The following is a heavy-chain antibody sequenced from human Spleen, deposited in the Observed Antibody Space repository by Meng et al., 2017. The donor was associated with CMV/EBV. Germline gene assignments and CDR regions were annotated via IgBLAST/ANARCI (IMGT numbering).Heavy chain of an antibody. J-gene: IGHJ4*02. D-gene: IGHD4-17*01. CDR1: GFHFSGHY. CDR2: ISPSSKTI. CDR3: ARDFGDYFTYGPDY. V-gene: IGHV3-11*01. Sequence: GESLKISCDVPGFHFSGHYMSWIRQAPGKGLEWVAYISPSSKTIYYADSVKGRFTISRDNAKKSLSLEMNSLRGEDTAVYYCARDFGDYFTYGPDYWGQGTLVTVSS.